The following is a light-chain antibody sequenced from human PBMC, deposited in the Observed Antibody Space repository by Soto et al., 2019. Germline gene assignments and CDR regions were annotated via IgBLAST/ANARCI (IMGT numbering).Light chain of an antibody. J-gene: IGLJ2*01. V-gene: IGLV2-23*01. CDR1: SDVVGNYNL. CDR3: CSAESRTTHVV. Sequence: QSALTQPASVSGSPGQSITISCTGTSDVVGNYNLVSWYQQHPGKAPKLIIYEGNQRPSGVSNRFSGSKSANTASLTSSGLRDDDEADYYCCSAESRTTHVVFGGGTKLTVL. CDR2: EGN.